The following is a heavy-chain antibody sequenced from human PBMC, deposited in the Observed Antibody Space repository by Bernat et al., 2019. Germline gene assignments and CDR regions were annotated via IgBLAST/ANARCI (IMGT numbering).Heavy chain of an antibody. CDR1: GFTFSNYV. CDR2: ISHDSVRI. J-gene: IGHJ4*02. CDR3: ARDSDWSFDF. Sequence: EVLLVASGGGLVQPGGSLRLSCAASGFTFSNYVMSWVRQAPGKGLEWVSYISHDSVRIFDADSVKGRFTIPRDNAKSSLSLQMSSLRAEDTAVYYCARDSDWSFDFWGQGTLVTVSS. D-gene: IGHD3-9*01. V-gene: IGHV3-48*01.